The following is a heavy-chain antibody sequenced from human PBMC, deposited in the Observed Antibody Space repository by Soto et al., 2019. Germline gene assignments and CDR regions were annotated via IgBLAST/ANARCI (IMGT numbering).Heavy chain of an antibody. V-gene: IGHV3-9*01. CDR3: AKGGRQWLVTSDFNY. CDR1: GFIFDDYA. CDR2: ISWNSGSI. Sequence: GGSLRLSCAASGFIFDDYAMHWVRQAPGRGLQWVSGISWNSGSIGYADSVKGRFTISRDSSKNTVSLEMTSLRVEDTAVYYCAKGGRQWLVTSDFNYWGQGALVTVSS. D-gene: IGHD6-19*01. J-gene: IGHJ4*02.